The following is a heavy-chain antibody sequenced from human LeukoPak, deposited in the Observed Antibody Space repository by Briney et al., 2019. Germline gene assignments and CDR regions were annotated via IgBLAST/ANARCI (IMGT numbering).Heavy chain of an antibody. CDR1: GFTVSSNY. D-gene: IGHD5-18*01. CDR3: ARGGYTYGRVFDY. Sequence: GGSLRLSCAASGFTVSSNYMSWVHQAPGKGLEWVSVIYSGGSTYYADSVKGQFTISRDSSKNTLYLQMNSLRAEDTAVYYCARGGYTYGRVFDYWGQGTLVTVSS. V-gene: IGHV3-53*01. J-gene: IGHJ4*02. CDR2: IYSGGST.